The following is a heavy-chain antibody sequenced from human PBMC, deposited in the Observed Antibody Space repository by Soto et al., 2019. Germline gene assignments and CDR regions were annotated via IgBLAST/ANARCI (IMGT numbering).Heavy chain of an antibody. V-gene: IGHV3-30-3*01. D-gene: IGHD6-19*01. CDR2: ISYDGSNK. J-gene: IGHJ6*02. CDR3: ARDGGQQWLGLGYYYYYGMDV. CDR1: GFTFSSYA. Sequence: SCAASGFTFSSYAMHWVRQAPGKGLEWVAVISYDGSNKYYADSVKGRFTISRDNSKNTLYLQMNSLRAEDTAVYYCARDGGQQWLGLGYYYYYGMDVWGQGTTVTVSS.